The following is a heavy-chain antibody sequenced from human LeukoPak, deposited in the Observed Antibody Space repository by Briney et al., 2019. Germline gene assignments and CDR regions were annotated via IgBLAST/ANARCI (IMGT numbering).Heavy chain of an antibody. D-gene: IGHD3-9*01. J-gene: IGHJ4*02. CDR2: ISSSGSTI. CDR1: GFTFSSYE. CDR3: ARDRPSDILTGYYSFDY. Sequence: PGGSLRLSCAASGFTFSSYEMNWVRQAPGKGLEWVSYISSSGSTIYYADSVKGRFTISRDNAKNSLYLQMNSLRAEDTAVYYCARDRPSDILTGYYSFDYWGQGTLVTVSS. V-gene: IGHV3-48*03.